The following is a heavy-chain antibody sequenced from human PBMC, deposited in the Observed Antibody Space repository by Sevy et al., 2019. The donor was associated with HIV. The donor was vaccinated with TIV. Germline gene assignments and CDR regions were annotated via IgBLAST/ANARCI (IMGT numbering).Heavy chain of an antibody. V-gene: IGHV3-21*01. Sequence: GGSLRLSCAASGFNFDSYTMNWVRQAPEQGLEWVSSISGSSNYIYYADSLKGRFTISRDNAKNSVYLQMHSLRVDDTAVYFCARPYGSGSWEAFDVWGQGTVVTVSS. CDR1: GFNFDSYT. J-gene: IGHJ3*01. CDR3: ARPYGSGSWEAFDV. CDR2: ISGSSNYI. D-gene: IGHD3-10*01.